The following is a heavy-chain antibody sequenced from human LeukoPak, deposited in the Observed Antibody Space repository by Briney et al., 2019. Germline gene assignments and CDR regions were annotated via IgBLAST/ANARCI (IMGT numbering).Heavy chain of an antibody. D-gene: IGHD4-17*01. V-gene: IGHV1-69*13. Sequence: ASVKVSCKASGGTFSSYAISWVRQAPGQGLEWMGGIIPIFGTANYAQKFQGRVTITADESTSTAYMELSSLRSEDTAVYYCARGHDYGDYMDYWGQGTLVTVSS. J-gene: IGHJ4*02. CDR3: ARGHDYGDYMDY. CDR2: IIPIFGTA. CDR1: GGTFSSYA.